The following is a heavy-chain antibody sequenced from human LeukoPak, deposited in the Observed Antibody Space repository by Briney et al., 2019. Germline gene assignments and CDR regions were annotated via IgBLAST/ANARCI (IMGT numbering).Heavy chain of an antibody. J-gene: IGHJ3*02. CDR2: IIPIFGTA. CDR1: GGTFSSYA. V-gene: IGHV1-69*13. CDR3: ARVGSIAAAAFDI. D-gene: IGHD6-13*01. Sequence: SVKVSCKASGGTFSSYAISWVRQAPGQGLEWMGGIIPIFGTANYAQKFQGRVTITADESTSTAYMELSSLRSEDTAVYYCARVGSIAAAAFDIWGQGTMVTVSS.